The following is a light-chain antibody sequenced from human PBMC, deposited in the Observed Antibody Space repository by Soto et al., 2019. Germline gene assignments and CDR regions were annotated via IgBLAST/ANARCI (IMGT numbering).Light chain of an antibody. V-gene: IGKV3-11*01. CDR2: DAS. J-gene: IGKJ1*01. CDR1: QSVNYF. Sequence: EIVLTQSPATLSLSPGERATLSCRASQSVNYFLAWYQQKPGQAPSLLIYDASNRATDIPDRFSGSGSGTEFTLTISRLEPEDFAVYYCQQRSHWRTFGQGTKVDIK. CDR3: QQRSHWRT.